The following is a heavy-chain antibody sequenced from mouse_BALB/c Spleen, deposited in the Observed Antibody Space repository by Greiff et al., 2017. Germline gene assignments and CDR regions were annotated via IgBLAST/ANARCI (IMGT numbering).Heavy chain of an antibody. CDR1: GYTFTSYW. J-gene: IGHJ3*01. D-gene: IGHD2-3*01. V-gene: IGHV1S127*01. CDR2: IDPSNSET. Sequence: VKVVESGPELVRPGASVKMSCKASGYTFTSYWMHWVKQRPGQGLEWIGMIDPSNSETRLNQKFKDKATLNVDKSSNTAYMQLSSLTSEDSAVYYCARRDGYYGGGFAYWGQGTLVTVSA. CDR3: ARRDGYYGGGFAY.